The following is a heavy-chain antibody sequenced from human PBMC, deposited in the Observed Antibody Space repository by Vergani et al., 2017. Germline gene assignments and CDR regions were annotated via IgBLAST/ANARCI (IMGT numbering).Heavy chain of an antibody. J-gene: IGHJ4*02. Sequence: QVQLQESGPGLVKPSQTLSLTCTVSGGSISSGGYYWSWIRQHPGKGLEWIGYIYYSGSTYYNPYLKRRVTISVDTSKNQFSLKLSSVTAADTAVYYCARVAPRAHSSSWYYYFDYWGQGTLVTVSS. V-gene: IGHV4-31*03. CDR1: GGSISSGGYY. CDR2: IYYSGST. CDR3: ARVAPRAHSSSWYYYFDY. D-gene: IGHD6-13*01.